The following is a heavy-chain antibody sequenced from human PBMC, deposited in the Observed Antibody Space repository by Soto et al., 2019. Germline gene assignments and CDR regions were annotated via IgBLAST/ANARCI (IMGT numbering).Heavy chain of an antibody. CDR1: GYSFTDYH. V-gene: IGHV1-2*04. CDR2: INPKSGGT. J-gene: IGHJ6*02. CDR3: ARGDSTYCSKGVCTCLYNHEMDV. D-gene: IGHD2-8*01. Sequence: ASVKVSCKASGYSFTDYHIHWVRQAPGQGLEWLGRINPKSGGTSTAQKFQGWVTMTKDTSISTDSMELTRLTYDDTAIYYCARGDSTYCSKGVCTCLYNHEMDVSG.